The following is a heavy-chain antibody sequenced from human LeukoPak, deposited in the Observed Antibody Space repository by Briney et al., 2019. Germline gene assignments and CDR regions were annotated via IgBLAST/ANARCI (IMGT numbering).Heavy chain of an antibody. CDR2: ISSSSSTI. V-gene: IGHV3-48*04. Sequence: GGSLRLSCAASGLTFSSYSMNWVRQAPGKGLEWVSYISSSSSTIYYADSVKGRFTISRDNAKNSLYLQMNSLTAQDTAVYYCAREERWELLPDYGGQGTLDTVSS. CDR1: GLTFSSYS. J-gene: IGHJ4*02. D-gene: IGHD1-26*01. CDR3: AREERWELLPDY.